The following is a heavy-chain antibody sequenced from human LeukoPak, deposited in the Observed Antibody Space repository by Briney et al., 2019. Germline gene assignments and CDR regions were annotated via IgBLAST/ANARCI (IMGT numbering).Heavy chain of an antibody. D-gene: IGHD3-3*01. J-gene: IGHJ4*02. CDR3: ARGSFGNGFDY. CDR2: INPSGGST. CDR1: GYTFTGYY. Sequence: ASVKVSCKASGYTFTGYYMHRVRQAPGQGLEWMGIINPSGGSTSYAQKFQGRVTMTRDTSTSRVYMELSSLRSEDTAVYYCARGSFGNGFDYWGQGTLVTVSS. V-gene: IGHV1-46*01.